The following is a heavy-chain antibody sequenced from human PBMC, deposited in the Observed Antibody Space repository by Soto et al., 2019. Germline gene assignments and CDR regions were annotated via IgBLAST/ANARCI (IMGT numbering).Heavy chain of an antibody. CDR1: GFTFSSYA. Sequence: EVQLLESGGGLVQPGGSLRLSCAASGFTFSSYAMSWVRQAPGKGLEWVSAISGSGGSTYYADSVKGRFTISRDNSKNTLYLQMNGLRAEDTAVYYCAKAYYGVYYYYGLDVWGQGTTVTVSS. J-gene: IGHJ6*02. CDR2: ISGSGGST. CDR3: AKAYYGVYYYYGLDV. D-gene: IGHD3-10*01. V-gene: IGHV3-23*01.